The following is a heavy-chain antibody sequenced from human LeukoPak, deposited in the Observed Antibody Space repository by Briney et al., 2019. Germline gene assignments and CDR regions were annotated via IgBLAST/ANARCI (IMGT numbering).Heavy chain of an antibody. CDR2: IKSKTDGGTT. D-gene: IGHD3-22*01. CDR3: TTDYYDSSGYDY. Sequence: PGGSLRLSCAASGFTFSNAWMSWVRQAPGKGLEWVGRIKSKTDGGTTDYAAPVKGRFTISRDDSKNTLDLQMNSLKTEDTAAYYCTTDYYDSSGYDYWGQGTLVTVSS. V-gene: IGHV3-15*01. J-gene: IGHJ4*02. CDR1: GFTFSNAW.